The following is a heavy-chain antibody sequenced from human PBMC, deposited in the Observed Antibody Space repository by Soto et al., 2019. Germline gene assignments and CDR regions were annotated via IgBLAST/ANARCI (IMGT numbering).Heavy chain of an antibody. CDR3: ARGRYCLTGRCFPNWFDS. CDR1: GDSISTVDYF. Sequence: LSLTCSVSGDSISTVDYFWAWIRQPPGQALEYIGYIYKSTTTYYNPSFESRVAISLDTSKSQFSLNVTSVTAADTAVYFCARGRYCLTGRCFPNWFDSWGQGTLVTVSS. D-gene: IGHD2-15*01. J-gene: IGHJ5*01. V-gene: IGHV4-30-4*01. CDR2: IYKSTTT.